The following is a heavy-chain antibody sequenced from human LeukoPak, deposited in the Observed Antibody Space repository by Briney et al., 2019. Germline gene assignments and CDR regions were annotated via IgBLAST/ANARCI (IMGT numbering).Heavy chain of an antibody. Sequence: GGSLRLSCAASGFTFSNYAMTWVRQAPGKGLEWVSVISGSGGSTYYADSVKGRFTISRDNSKNTLYLQMNSLRAEDTAVYYCAKGPRYFDWLLDWGQEALVTVSS. D-gene: IGHD3-9*01. CDR1: GFTFSNYA. V-gene: IGHV3-23*01. CDR3: AKGPRYFDWLLD. CDR2: ISGSGGST. J-gene: IGHJ4*02.